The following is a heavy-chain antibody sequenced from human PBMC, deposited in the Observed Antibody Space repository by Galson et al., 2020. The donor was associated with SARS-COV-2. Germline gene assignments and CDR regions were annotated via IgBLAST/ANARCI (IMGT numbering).Heavy chain of an antibody. J-gene: IGHJ4*02. V-gene: IGHV3-30*04. D-gene: IGHD3-9*01. CDR3: ARDRLFGLNYYILSGYPDY. CDR2: ISYDGSNQ. CDR1: GFTFSSYA. Sequence: GESLKLPRAASGFTFSSYALHWVRQAPGKGLEWVAVISYDGSNQYYADSVKGRFTISRDNSKNTLYLQMNSLRAEDTAVYYCARDRLFGLNYYILSGYPDYWGQGTLVTVSS.